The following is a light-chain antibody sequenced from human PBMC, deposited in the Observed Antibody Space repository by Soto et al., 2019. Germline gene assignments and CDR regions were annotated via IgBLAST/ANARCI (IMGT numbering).Light chain of an antibody. J-gene: IGKJ5*01. CDR1: QDISNY. V-gene: IGKV1-33*01. Sequence: DIQMTQSPSSLSASVGDSVTITCQASQDISNYLDWYQQKPGKAPKLLIYDASNLETGVPSRFSGSRSGTDFTFTISNLQPEDIATYYCLQYDNLPSITFGQGTRLEIK. CDR3: LQYDNLPSIT. CDR2: DAS.